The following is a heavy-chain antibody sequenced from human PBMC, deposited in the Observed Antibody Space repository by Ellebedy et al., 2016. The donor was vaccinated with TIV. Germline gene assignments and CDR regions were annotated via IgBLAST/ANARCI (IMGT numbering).Heavy chain of an antibody. D-gene: IGHD2-2*01. V-gene: IGHV3-11*01. CDR3: ARDARFIDQQHNWFDP. J-gene: IGHJ5*02. CDR1: GFIFSDYY. CDR2: ISNSGSTI. Sequence: GEYLKISCAASGFIFSDYYMIWIRQAPGKGLEWVSYISNSGSTIYYADSVKGRFTISRDNAKNSLSLLMNSLRAEDTAVYYCARDARFIDQQHNWFDPWGQGTLVTVSS.